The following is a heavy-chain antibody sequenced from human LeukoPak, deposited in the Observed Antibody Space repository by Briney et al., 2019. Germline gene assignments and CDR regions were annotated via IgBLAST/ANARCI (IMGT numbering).Heavy chain of an antibody. Sequence: SETLSLTCTVSGGSISSSSYYWGWIRQPPGKGLEWIGSIYYSGSTYYNPSLKSRVTISGDTSKNQFSLKLDSVTAADTAVYYCARDWSVAGTKNAFDIWGQGTMVTVSS. V-gene: IGHV4-39*07. J-gene: IGHJ3*02. CDR2: IYYSGST. CDR3: ARDWSVAGTKNAFDI. CDR1: GGSISSSSYY. D-gene: IGHD6-19*01.